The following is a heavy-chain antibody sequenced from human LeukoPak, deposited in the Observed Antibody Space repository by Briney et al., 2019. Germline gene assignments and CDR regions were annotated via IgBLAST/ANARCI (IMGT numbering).Heavy chain of an antibody. J-gene: IGHJ3*02. CDR2: ISAYNGNT. CDR3: AREGVHRGYDWYDAFDI. D-gene: IGHD5-12*01. V-gene: IGHV1-18*01. Sequence: ASVKVSCKASGYTFTSYGISWVRQAPGQGLEWMGWISAYNGNTNYAQKLQGRVTMTTDTSTSTAYMELRSLRSDDTAVYYCAREGVHRGYDWYDAFDIWGXXTMVTVSS. CDR1: GYTFTSYG.